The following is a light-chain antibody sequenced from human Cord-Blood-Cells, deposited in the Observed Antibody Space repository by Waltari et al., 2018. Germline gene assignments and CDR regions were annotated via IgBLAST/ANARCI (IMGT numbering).Light chain of an antibody. V-gene: IGLV2-14*01. Sequence: QSALTQPASVSGSPGQSITISCTGTSSDVGGYNYVSWYQQHPGKVPKLVIYDVSKRPSGVSNRFSGSKSGNTASLTISGLQAEDEADYYCSSYTSSSTWVFGGGTKLTVL. CDR1: SSDVGGYNY. J-gene: IGLJ3*02. CDR2: DVS. CDR3: SSYTSSSTWV.